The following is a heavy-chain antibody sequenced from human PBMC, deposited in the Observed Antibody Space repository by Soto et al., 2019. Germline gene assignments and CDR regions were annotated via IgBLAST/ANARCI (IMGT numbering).Heavy chain of an antibody. Sequence: QVQLQESGPGLVKPSETLSLTCTVSGGSLSPYYWSWVRQPPGKGLEWIGFIWFSGTTTYNPSLRSRVTMSVDTSKNQLSLELNSVTAVDTAVYYCARESSGNHNHNWFDPWGLGTLVTVSA. V-gene: IGHV4-59*01. CDR3: ARESSGNHNHNWFDP. CDR2: IWFSGTT. D-gene: IGHD1-20*01. CDR1: GGSLSPYY. J-gene: IGHJ5*02.